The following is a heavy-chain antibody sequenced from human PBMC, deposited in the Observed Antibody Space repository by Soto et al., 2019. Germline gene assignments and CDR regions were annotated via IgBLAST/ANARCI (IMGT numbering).Heavy chain of an antibody. Sequence: QVQLVQSGAEVKKPGASVKVSCKASGYTFTSYGISWVRQAPGQGLEWMGWIRPYNGNTNYAQKLQGRVTMTTDTSTRTAYIEPGSPGSDDTGVYFCARDAAPEEHWGQGTLVTVSS. D-gene: IGHD1-1*01. CDR1: GYTFTSYG. V-gene: IGHV1-18*01. J-gene: IGHJ4*02. CDR3: ARDAAPEEH. CDR2: IRPYNGNT.